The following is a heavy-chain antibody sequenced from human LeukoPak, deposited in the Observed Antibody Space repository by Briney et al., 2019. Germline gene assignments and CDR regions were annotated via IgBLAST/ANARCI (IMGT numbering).Heavy chain of an antibody. CDR3: ARARAEYQLLLTINWFDP. CDR1: GGSISSGGYY. Sequence: SETLSLTCTVSGGSISSGGYYWSWIRQPPGKGLEWIGYIYHSGSTYYNPSLKSRVTISVDRSKNQFSLKLSSVTAADTAVYYCARARAEYQLLLTINWFDPWGQGTLVTVSS. CDR2: IYHSGST. J-gene: IGHJ5*02. V-gene: IGHV4-30-2*01. D-gene: IGHD2-2*01.